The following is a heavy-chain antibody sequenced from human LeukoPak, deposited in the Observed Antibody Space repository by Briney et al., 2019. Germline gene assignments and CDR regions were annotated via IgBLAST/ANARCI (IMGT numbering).Heavy chain of an antibody. D-gene: IGHD4-17*01. J-gene: IGHJ3*02. V-gene: IGHV4-61*02. CDR1: GGSISSGSYY. Sequence: SQTLSLTCTVSGGSISSGSYYWSWIRHPAGKGLEWIGRIYTSGSTNYNPSLKSRVTISVDTSKNQFSLKLSSVTAADTAVYYCARSTTVDAFDIWGQGTMVTVSS. CDR3: ARSTTVDAFDI. CDR2: IYTSGST.